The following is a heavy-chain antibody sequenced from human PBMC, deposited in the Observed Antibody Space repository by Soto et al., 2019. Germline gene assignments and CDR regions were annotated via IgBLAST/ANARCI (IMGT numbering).Heavy chain of an antibody. J-gene: IGHJ5*02. V-gene: IGHV4-4*02. CDR3: ARGPARYVDWLLEFDP. CDR2: IYHSGST. D-gene: IGHD3-9*01. Sequence: SETLSLTCAVSGGSISSSNWWSWVRQPPGKGLEWIGEIYHSGSTNYNPSLKSRVTISVDKSKNQFSLKLSSVTAADTAVYYCARGPARYVDWLLEFDPWGQGTLGAVSS. CDR1: GGSISSSNW.